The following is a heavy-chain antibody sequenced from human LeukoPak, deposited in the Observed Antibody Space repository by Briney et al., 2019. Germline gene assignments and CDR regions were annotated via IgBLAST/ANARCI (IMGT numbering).Heavy chain of an antibody. CDR3: ARLYGSGSNYFDY. J-gene: IGHJ4*02. CDR2: IYYSGTT. Sequence: SQTLSLTFAVSGGSITSDNYYWSWIRQHPGKGLEWIAYIYYSGTTYYNPSLKSRVTMSVDTSEMQFSLKLSSVTAADTAVYYCARLYGSGSNYFDYWGQGTLVTVSS. CDR1: GGSITSDNYY. D-gene: IGHD3-10*01. V-gene: IGHV4-31*11.